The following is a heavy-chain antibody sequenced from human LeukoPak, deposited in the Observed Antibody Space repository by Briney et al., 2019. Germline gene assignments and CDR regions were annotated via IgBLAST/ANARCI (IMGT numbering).Heavy chain of an antibody. CDR1: GFTFSSYA. Sequence: GGSLRLSCAASGFTFSSYAMHWVRQAPGKGLEWVAVISYDGSNKYYADSVKGRFTISRDNSKNTLYLQMNSLRAEDTAVYYCAKMVGSSGYYPFDYWGQGTLVTVSS. CDR3: AKMVGSSGYYPFDY. D-gene: IGHD3-22*01. CDR2: ISYDGSNK. V-gene: IGHV3-30-3*02. J-gene: IGHJ4*02.